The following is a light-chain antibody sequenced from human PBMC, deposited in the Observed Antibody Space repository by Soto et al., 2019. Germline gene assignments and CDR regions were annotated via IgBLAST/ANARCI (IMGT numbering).Light chain of an antibody. CDR1: SSDVGAYNF. J-gene: IGLJ1*01. CDR2: DVA. CDR3: MSFTSSNTYV. Sequence: QSALTQPASVSGSPGRSITISCTGTSSDVGAYNFVSWYQHYPDKAPKVVIYDVANRPSGVSYRFSASKSGNTASLTISGLQAEDEADYYCMSFTSSNTYVFGTGTKLTVL. V-gene: IGLV2-14*03.